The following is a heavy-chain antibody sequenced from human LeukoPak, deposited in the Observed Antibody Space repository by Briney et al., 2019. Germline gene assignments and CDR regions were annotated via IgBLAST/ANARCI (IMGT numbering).Heavy chain of an antibody. J-gene: IGHJ4*02. D-gene: IGHD3-22*01. Sequence: GGSLRLSCAASGFTFSSYVMSWVRQAPGKGLEWVSSISNSGGSTYYADSVKGRFTISRDDSKNTLYLQMNSLRAEDTAVYYCARGVDYYDSSGTIDYWGQGTLVTVSS. V-gene: IGHV3-23*01. CDR1: GFTFSSYV. CDR2: ISNSGGST. CDR3: ARGVDYYDSSGTIDY.